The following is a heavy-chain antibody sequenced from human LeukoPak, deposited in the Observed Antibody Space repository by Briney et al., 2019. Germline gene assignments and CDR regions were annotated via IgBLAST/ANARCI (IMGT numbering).Heavy chain of an antibody. Sequence: ASVKVSCKASGYTFTDYYLYWMRRAPGQGLEWMGWIDPDSGDTNYAQMFQGRVTMTRDTSIRTAYMELSSLRSDDTAVYYCASGHYYGSPKLFTQWGQGTLVTVSS. D-gene: IGHD3-10*01. CDR3: ASGHYYGSPKLFTQ. CDR1: GYTFTDYY. J-gene: IGHJ4*02. V-gene: IGHV1-2*02. CDR2: IDPDSGDT.